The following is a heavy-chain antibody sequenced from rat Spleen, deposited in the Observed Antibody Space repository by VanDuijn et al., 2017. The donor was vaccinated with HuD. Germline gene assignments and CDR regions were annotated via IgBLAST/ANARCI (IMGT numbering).Heavy chain of an antibody. CDR3: TTRPYYSSLNWFPY. CDR1: GFTFRNYG. Sequence: EVQLVESDGGLVQPGRSLKLSCAASGFTFRNYGMHWIRQAPTKGLEWVASISPSGVITYYRDSVKGRFTASRDNAKSSLYLQMDSLRSEDTATYYCTTRPYYSSLNWFPYWGQGTLVTVSS. V-gene: IGHV5-19*01. J-gene: IGHJ3*01. D-gene: IGHD1-2*01. CDR2: ISPSGVIT.